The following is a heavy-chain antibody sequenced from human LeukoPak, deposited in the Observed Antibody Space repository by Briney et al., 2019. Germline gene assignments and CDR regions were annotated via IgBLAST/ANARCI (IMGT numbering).Heavy chain of an antibody. CDR2: IKQDGSEK. J-gene: IGHJ4*02. D-gene: IGHD1-14*01. Sequence: PGGSLRLSCAASGFPFNSYWMTWVRQAPGKGLEWVANIKQDGSEKYYVDSVKGRFTISRDNAKNSLYLQMNSLRAEDTAVYYCSGLPGEEGPIDYWAREPWSPSPQ. V-gene: IGHV3-7*01. CDR1: GFPFNSYW. CDR3: SGLPGEEGPIDY.